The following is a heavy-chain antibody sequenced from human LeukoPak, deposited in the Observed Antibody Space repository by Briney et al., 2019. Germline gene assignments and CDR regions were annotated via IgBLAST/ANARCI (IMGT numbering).Heavy chain of an antibody. D-gene: IGHD2-21*02. CDR1: GFTFSSYW. CDR3: ARSCGGDCYSTFQH. CDR2: IKQDGSEK. Sequence: QTGGSLRLSCAASGFTFSSYWMSWVRQVPGKGLEWVANIKQDGSEKYYVDSVKGRFTISRDNAKNSLYLQMNSLRAEDTAVYYCARSCGGDCYSTFQHWGQGTLVTVSS. J-gene: IGHJ1*01. V-gene: IGHV3-7*01.